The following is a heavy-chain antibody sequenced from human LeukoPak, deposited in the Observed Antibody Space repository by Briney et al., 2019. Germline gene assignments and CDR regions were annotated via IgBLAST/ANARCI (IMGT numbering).Heavy chain of an antibody. D-gene: IGHD3-22*01. Sequence: SVKVSCKASGGTFSSYAISWVRQAPGQGLEWMGRIIPILGIANYAQKFQGRVTITADKSTSTAYMELSSLRSEDTAVYYCARGAHTYYYDSSGYSNAFDIWGQGTMVTVSS. CDR2: IIPILGIA. CDR3: ARGAHTYYYDSSGYSNAFDI. J-gene: IGHJ3*02. CDR1: GGTFSSYA. V-gene: IGHV1-69*04.